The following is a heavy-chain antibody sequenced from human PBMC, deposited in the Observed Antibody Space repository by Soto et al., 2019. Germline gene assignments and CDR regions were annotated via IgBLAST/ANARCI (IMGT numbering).Heavy chain of an antibody. D-gene: IGHD1-1*01. CDR1: GYTFTGYY. CDR2: INPNSGGT. J-gene: IGHJ6*02. CDR3: ARYNDVYYYGMDV. Sequence: ASVKVSFKASGYTFTGYYMHWVRQAPGQGLEWMGWINPNSGGTNYAQKFQGWVTMTRDTSISTAYMELSRLRSDDTAVYYCARYNDVYYYGMDVWGQGTTVTVSS. V-gene: IGHV1-2*04.